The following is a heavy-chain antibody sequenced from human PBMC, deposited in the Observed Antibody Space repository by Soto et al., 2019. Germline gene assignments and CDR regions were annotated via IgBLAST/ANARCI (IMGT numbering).Heavy chain of an antibody. V-gene: IGHV3-30*18. Sequence: GGSLRLSXAASGFTFSSYGMHWVRQAPGKGLEWVAVISYDGSNKYYADSVKGRFTISRDNSKNTLYLQMNSLRAEDTAVYYCAKDSASDDFWSGYYEGWGQGTLVTVSS. CDR2: ISYDGSNK. CDR3: AKDSASDDFWSGYYEG. CDR1: GFTFSSYG. D-gene: IGHD3-3*01. J-gene: IGHJ4*02.